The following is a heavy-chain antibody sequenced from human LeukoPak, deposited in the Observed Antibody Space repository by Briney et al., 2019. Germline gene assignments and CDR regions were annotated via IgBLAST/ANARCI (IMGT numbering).Heavy chain of an antibody. V-gene: IGHV4-59*08. J-gene: IGHJ4*02. CDR1: GASISGYY. CDR3: AGVLKAGNPGYYSAY. D-gene: IGHD3-9*01. Sequence: SETLSLTCTVSGASISGYYWSWIPQPPGKGLECIGYIHFSGSHFYNPSLKSRVTISVGPSKNPFSLKVRSVTATDTALYYRAGVLKAGNPGYYSAYWGPGTLVTVSS. CDR2: IHFSGSH.